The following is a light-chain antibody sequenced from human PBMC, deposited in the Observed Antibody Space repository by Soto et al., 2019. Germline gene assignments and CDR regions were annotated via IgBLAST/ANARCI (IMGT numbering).Light chain of an antibody. J-gene: IGKJ4*01. V-gene: IGKV3-11*01. CDR2: DAS. CDR1: QSVSSY. Sequence: ENVLTQSPATLSLSPGERATLSCRASQSVSSYLAWYQQKPGQAPRLLIYDASNRATGIPDRFSGSGSGTDFTLTISSLEPEDSAVYYCQQRSNWPPTFGGGTKVEIK. CDR3: QQRSNWPPT.